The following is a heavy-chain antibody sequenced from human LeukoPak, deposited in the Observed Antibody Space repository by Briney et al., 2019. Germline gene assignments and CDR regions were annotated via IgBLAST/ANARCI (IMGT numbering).Heavy chain of an antibody. J-gene: IGHJ5*02. Sequence: ASVKVSCKASGYTFTGYYMHWVRQAPRQGLEWMGWINPNSGGTNYAQKFQGRVTMTRDTSISTAYMELSRLRSDDTAVYYCARDGGNIVVVPAAILITWGQGTLVTVSS. V-gene: IGHV1-2*02. CDR2: INPNSGGT. CDR3: ARDGGNIVVVPAAILIT. D-gene: IGHD2-2*02. CDR1: GYTFTGYY.